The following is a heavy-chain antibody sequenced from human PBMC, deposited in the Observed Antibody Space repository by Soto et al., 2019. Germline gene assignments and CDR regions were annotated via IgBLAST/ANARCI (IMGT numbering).Heavy chain of an antibody. J-gene: IGHJ5*01. CDR1: GYTFRSYD. V-gene: IGHV1-8*01. CDR3: ARAYGAGSFDF. D-gene: IGHD3-10*01. CDR2: VNPNTGNT. Sequence: QVQLVQSGAEVKKPGASVKVSCTGSGYTFRSYDIHWVRQATGQGLEWMGWVNPNTGNTGYAQKFQGRVTMTRDMSKSSAYMEENSLTSEDTAIYYCARAYGAGSFDFWGQGTLVSVSS.